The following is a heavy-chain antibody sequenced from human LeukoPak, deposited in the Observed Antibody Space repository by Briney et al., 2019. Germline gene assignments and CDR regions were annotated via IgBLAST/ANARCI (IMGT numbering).Heavy chain of an antibody. CDR3: ARDIDTAMVTATYFDY. Sequence: PGGSLRLSCAGSGFTLSSHGMHWVRQAPGKGLEWVAAISYDGTKQYYADSVRGRFTVSRDNAKNSLSLPMNNVRLEDTAVYFCARDIDTAMVTATYFDYWGQGTLVTVSS. V-gene: IGHV3-30*03. CDR2: ISYDGTKQ. J-gene: IGHJ4*02. CDR1: GFTLSSHG. D-gene: IGHD5-18*01.